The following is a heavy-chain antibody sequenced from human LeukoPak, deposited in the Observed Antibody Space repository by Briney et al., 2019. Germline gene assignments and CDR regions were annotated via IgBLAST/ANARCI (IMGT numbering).Heavy chain of an antibody. Sequence: GGSLRLSCAASGFTFSSYGMHWVRQAPGKGLEWVAVIWYDGSNKYYADSVKGRFTISRDNTKDTLYLQMNSLRAEDTAVYYCARESYYDSSGPLFGYWGQGTLVTVSS. V-gene: IGHV3-33*01. CDR3: ARESYYDSSGPLFGY. D-gene: IGHD3-22*01. J-gene: IGHJ4*02. CDR1: GFTFSSYG. CDR2: IWYDGSNK.